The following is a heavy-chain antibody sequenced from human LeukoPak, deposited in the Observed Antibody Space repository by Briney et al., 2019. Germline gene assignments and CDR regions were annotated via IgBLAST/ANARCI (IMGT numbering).Heavy chain of an antibody. Sequence: GGSLRLSCAASGFSFSSYWMTWVRQAPGKGLEWVSGISGSGGSTYYADSVKGRFTISRDNSKNTLYLQMNSLRAEDTAVYYCAKDLGLSGSYFGRWGQGTLVTVSS. J-gene: IGHJ4*02. CDR2: ISGSGGST. V-gene: IGHV3-23*01. D-gene: IGHD1-26*01. CDR1: GFSFSSYW. CDR3: AKDLGLSGSYFGR.